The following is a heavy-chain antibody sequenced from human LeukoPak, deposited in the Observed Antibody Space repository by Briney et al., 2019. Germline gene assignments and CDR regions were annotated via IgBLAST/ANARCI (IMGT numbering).Heavy chain of an antibody. CDR2: ITSSGSTI. CDR3: ARRVGSTGLDY. J-gene: IGHJ4*02. D-gene: IGHD2-8*02. CDR1: GFTFSSYE. V-gene: IGHV3-48*03. Sequence: PGGSLRLSCAASGFTFSSYEMNWVRQAPRKGLEWVSYITSSGSTIYYADSVKGRFTISRDNAKTSLYLQMNSLRAEDTAVYYCARRVGSTGLDYWGQGTLVTVSS.